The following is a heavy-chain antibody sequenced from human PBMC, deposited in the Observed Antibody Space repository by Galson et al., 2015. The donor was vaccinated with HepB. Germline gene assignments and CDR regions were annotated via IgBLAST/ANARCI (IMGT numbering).Heavy chain of an antibody. CDR3: ASTGTTDAFDI. Sequence: SLRLSCAASGFTFSSYSMNWVRQAPGKGLEWVSSISSSSSYIYYADSVKGRFTISRDNAKNSLYLQMNSLRAEDTAAYYCASTGTTDAFDIWGQGTMVTVSS. J-gene: IGHJ3*02. CDR1: GFTFSSYS. CDR2: ISSSSSYI. V-gene: IGHV3-21*01. D-gene: IGHD1-7*01.